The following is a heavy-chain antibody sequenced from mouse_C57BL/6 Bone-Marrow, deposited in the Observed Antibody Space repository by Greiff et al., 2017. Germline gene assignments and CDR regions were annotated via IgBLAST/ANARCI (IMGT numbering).Heavy chain of an antibody. CDR2: ITPSSGYT. CDR3: ARLSTTVVAPDY. Sequence: VQLQQSGAELARPGASVKMSCKASGYTFTSYTMHWVKQRPGQGLEWIGYITPSSGYTKYNQKFKDKATLTADKSSSTAYMQLSSLTSEDSAVYYCARLSTTVVAPDYWGQGTTLTVSS. D-gene: IGHD1-1*01. J-gene: IGHJ2*01. V-gene: IGHV1-4*01. CDR1: GYTFTSYT.